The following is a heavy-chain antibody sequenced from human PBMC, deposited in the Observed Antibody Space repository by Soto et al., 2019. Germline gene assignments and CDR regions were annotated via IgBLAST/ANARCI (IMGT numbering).Heavy chain of an antibody. J-gene: IGHJ5*02. CDR2: MNPNSGNT. CDR1: GYTFTSYD. CDR3: ARERSSGWFDP. Sequence: QVQLVQSGAEVKKPGASVKVSCKASGYTFTSYDINWVRXATXXGLEWMGWMNPNSGNTGYAQKFQGRVTMTRNTSISTAYMXLXSLRSEDTAVYYCARERSSGWFDPWGQGTLVTVSS. V-gene: IGHV1-8*01. D-gene: IGHD6-25*01.